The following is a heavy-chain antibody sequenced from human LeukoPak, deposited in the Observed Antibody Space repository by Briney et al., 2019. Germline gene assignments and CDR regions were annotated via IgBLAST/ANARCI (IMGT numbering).Heavy chain of an antibody. V-gene: IGHV3-30*09. CDR2: ISYNGGDI. CDR1: GFTFRSYT. Sequence: PGGSLRLSCAASGFTFRSYTIHWVRQAPGKRLEWGSFISYNGGDIQYADSVKGRFVISRDNSKNMMYVQMNSLRAEDAAVYFCARGGYTFGFTFDYWGQGTVVTVSP. CDR3: ARGGYTFGFTFDY. J-gene: IGHJ4*02. D-gene: IGHD5-18*01.